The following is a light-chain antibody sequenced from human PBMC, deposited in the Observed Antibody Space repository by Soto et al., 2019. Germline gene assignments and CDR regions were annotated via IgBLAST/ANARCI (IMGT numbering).Light chain of an antibody. J-gene: IGKJ2*02. CDR3: QQYGGSPRT. V-gene: IGKV3-20*01. Sequence: ENVLTQSPGTLSLSPGERATLSCRASHSVTNNYIAWYQQKPGQAPRPLIFGASDRATGIPGRFSGGGSGTYFTLTISRVEPEDFAVYYCQQYGGSPRTFGQGTKLEIK. CDR2: GAS. CDR1: HSVTNNY.